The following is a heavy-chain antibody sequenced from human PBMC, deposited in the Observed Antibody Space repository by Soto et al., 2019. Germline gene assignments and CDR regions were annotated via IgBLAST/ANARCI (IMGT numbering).Heavy chain of an antibody. CDR3: ARDQGGEFLKGSGMDV. J-gene: IGHJ6*02. V-gene: IGHV4-59*01. D-gene: IGHD3-10*01. CDR2: IYYSGET. CDR1: GDSISRYY. Sequence: QVQLQESGPGLVKPSETLSLTCTVSGDSISRYYWSWIRLSPGKGLEWIGYIYYSGETNYNPSVKSGVTISVDRTNNQFSLKLSSVTAADTAVYYCARDQGGEFLKGSGMDVWGQGTTVTVSS.